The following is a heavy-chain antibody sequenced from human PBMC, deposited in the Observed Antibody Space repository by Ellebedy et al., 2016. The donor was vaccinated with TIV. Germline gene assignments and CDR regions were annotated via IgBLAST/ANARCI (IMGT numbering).Heavy chain of an antibody. CDR3: ARVDQGYGYYFDY. D-gene: IGHD2-15*01. J-gene: IGHJ4*02. CDR1: GYTFTSYG. V-gene: IGHV1-69*04. CDR2: IIPILGIA. Sequence: AASVKVSCKASGYTFTSYGISWVRQAPGQGLEWMGRIIPILGIANYAQKFQGRVTITADKSTSTAYMELSSLRSEDTAVYYCARVDQGYGYYFDYWGQGTLVTVSS.